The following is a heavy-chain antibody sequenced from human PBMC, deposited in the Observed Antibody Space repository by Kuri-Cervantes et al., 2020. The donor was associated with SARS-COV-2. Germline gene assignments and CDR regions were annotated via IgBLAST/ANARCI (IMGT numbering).Heavy chain of an antibody. CDR1: GGSISSSSYY. V-gene: IGHV4-39*01. CDR3: ASGYITGTTVAYDP. D-gene: IGHD1-7*01. Sequence: SEILSLTCTVSGGSISSSSYYWGWIRQPPGKGLEWIGSIYYSGSTYYNPSLKSRVTISVDTSKNQFSLKLSSVTAADTAVYYCASGYITGTTVAYDPWGQGTLVTVSS. CDR2: IYYSGST. J-gene: IGHJ5*02.